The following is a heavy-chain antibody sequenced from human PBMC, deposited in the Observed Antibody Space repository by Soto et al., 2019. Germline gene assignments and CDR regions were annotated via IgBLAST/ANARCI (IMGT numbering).Heavy chain of an antibody. Sequence: PGGSLRLSCAASGFTFTNYEMNWVRQAPGKGLEWVSYISSSGSTIYYADSVKGRFTISRDNAKNSLYLQMNSLRAEDTAVYYCAREYSNYGMDVWGHGTTVTVSS. J-gene: IGHJ6*02. D-gene: IGHD2-15*01. CDR3: AREYSNYGMDV. V-gene: IGHV3-48*03. CDR2: ISSSGSTI. CDR1: GFTFTNYE.